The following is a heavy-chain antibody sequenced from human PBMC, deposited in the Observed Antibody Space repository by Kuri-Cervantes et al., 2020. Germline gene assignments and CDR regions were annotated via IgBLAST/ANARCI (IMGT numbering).Heavy chain of an antibody. J-gene: IGHJ4*02. Sequence: LSLTCAASGFTFSRYSMNWVRQAPGKGLEWVSYISSSSSTIYYADSVKGRFTISRDNAKNSLYLQMNSLRAEDTAVYYCAREFGVATVTTFVDYWGQGTLVTVSS. V-gene: IGHV3-48*04. CDR3: AREFGVATVTTFVDY. D-gene: IGHD4-17*01. CDR2: ISSSSSTI. CDR1: GFTFSRYS.